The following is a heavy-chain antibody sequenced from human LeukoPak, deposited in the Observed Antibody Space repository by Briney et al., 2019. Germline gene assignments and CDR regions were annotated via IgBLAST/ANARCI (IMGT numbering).Heavy chain of an antibody. CDR1: GFTLNRYW. D-gene: IGHD1-26*01. V-gene: IGHV3-7*01. Sequence: PGGSLRLSCTASGFTLNRYWMSWVRQAPGKGLEWAANIKEDGGQKYYVDSVKGRFTISRDNAKNSLYLQMNSLRAEDTAVYYCASAGSYYVAYYYGMDVWGQGTTVTVSS. CDR2: IKEDGGQK. J-gene: IGHJ6*02. CDR3: ASAGSYYVAYYYGMDV.